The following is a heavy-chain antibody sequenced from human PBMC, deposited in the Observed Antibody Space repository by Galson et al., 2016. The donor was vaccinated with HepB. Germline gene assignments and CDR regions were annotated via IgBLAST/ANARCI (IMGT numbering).Heavy chain of an antibody. CDR3: ARAASEILRVISDS. Sequence: SVKVSCKASGYIFTAHYMHWVRQAPGQGLEWMGIINPSRGSTSYTPKFHGRITMTSDSSTNTVHMELSSLTYEDTAVYFCARAASEILRVISDSWGQGSLVIVSS. CDR1: GYIFTAHY. D-gene: IGHD2-21*01. CDR2: INPSRGST. J-gene: IGHJ4*02. V-gene: IGHV1-46*01.